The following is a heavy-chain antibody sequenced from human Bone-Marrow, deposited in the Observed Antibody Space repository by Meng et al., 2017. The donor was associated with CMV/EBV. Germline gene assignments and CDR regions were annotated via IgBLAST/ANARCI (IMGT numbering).Heavy chain of an antibody. V-gene: IGHV3-9*01. CDR1: GFAFDDYV. CDR2: ISRNSDAI. Sequence: SLKISCAASGFAFDDYVMHWVRQIPGKGLEWVAGISRNSDAIDYADSVKGRFTISRDNGKKSLFLQMSSLRVEDTALYYCVKDPSTNFYTSGYYFDYWGQGTLVTVSS. D-gene: IGHD2-2*02. CDR3: VKDPSTNFYTSGYYFDY. J-gene: IGHJ4*02.